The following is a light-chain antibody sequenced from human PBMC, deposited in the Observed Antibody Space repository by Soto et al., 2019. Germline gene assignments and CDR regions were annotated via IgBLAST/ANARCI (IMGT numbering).Light chain of an antibody. CDR3: MQDLLPPLT. J-gene: IGKJ4*01. CDR2: LGS. CDR1: QSLLHSDGYNH. Sequence: DVVMTQSPLSLPVTPGEPASISCRSSQSLLHSDGYNHLNWFLQRPGESPQVLIYLGSTRAPGGPDRLSGSGAGTAFTLKIIRGEAADDVGYYCMQDLLPPLTFFGGTTVEIK. V-gene: IGKV2-28*01.